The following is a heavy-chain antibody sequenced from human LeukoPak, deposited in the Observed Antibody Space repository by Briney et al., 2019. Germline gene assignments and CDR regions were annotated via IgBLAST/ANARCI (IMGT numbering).Heavy chain of an antibody. CDR3: VRGSFQCGSTNCYPNYFDY. D-gene: IGHD2-2*01. Sequence: PSETLSLTCTVSGGSISSGGDYWSWIRQPPGKGLEWIGYIYYSGSTFYNPSLKSRVTIAVDTSKNQFSLKLSPLTAADTAVYYCVRGSFQCGSTNCYPNYFDYWGQGTLVTVSA. V-gene: IGHV4-31*03. CDR1: GGSISSGGDY. CDR2: IYYSGST. J-gene: IGHJ4*02.